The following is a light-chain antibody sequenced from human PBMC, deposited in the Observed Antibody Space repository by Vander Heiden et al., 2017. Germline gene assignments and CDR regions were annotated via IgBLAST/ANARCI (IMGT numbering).Light chain of an antibody. J-gene: IGKJ5*01. CDR2: DAS. CDR1: QSVSSY. V-gene: IGKV3-11*01. CDR3: QQRSNWPPA. Sequence: IVLTQSPATLSLSPGERATLSCRASQSVSSYLAWYQQKPGQAPRRLIYDASNRATGIPARFSGSGSGTDFTLTISSLEPEDFAVYYCQQRSNWPPAFGQGTRLEIK.